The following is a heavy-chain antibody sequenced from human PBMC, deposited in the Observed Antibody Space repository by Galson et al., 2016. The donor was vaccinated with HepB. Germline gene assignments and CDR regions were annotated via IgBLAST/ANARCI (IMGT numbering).Heavy chain of an antibody. CDR3: ATGKDDYYHAMDV. Sequence: SLRLSCAASGITVTSTFLTWVHQAPGKGLDWVSFIYSGGGTYYADSVKSRFIMSRDNAKNTVSLQMNSLRVEDTAVYYCATGKDDYYHAMDVWGQGTTVIVSS. CDR1: GITVTSTF. CDR2: IYSGGGT. J-gene: IGHJ6*02. D-gene: IGHD4-23*01. V-gene: IGHV3-66*01.